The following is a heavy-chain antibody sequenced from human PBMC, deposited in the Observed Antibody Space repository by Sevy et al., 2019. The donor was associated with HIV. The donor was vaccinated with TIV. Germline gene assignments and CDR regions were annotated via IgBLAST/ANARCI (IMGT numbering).Heavy chain of an antibody. J-gene: IGHJ3*02. CDR3: AREITMVRGVVDI. Sequence: GGSLRLSCAASGFTVSSNYMSWVRQAPGKGLEWVSVIYSGGSTYYADSVKGRFTISRDNSKNTLYLQMNSLRAEDTAVYCCAREITMVRGVVDIWGQGTMVTVSS. D-gene: IGHD3-10*01. V-gene: IGHV3-53*01. CDR2: IYSGGST. CDR1: GFTVSSNY.